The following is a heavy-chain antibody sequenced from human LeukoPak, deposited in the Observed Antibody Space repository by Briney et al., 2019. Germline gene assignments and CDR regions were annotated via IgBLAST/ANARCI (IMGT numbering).Heavy chain of an antibody. J-gene: IGHJ4*02. V-gene: IGHV3-7*01. D-gene: IGHD6-19*01. Sequence: GGPLRLSCVASGFTYSSYWMTWVRQARGKALEGLANIKEDGSIQYYLDSVRGRFTISRDNAKTSVYLQLNSLRADDTAVYYCARDVWTGVAVSDYWGQGTLVTVPS. CDR3: ARDVWTGVAVSDY. CDR2: IKEDGSIQ. CDR1: GFTYSSYW.